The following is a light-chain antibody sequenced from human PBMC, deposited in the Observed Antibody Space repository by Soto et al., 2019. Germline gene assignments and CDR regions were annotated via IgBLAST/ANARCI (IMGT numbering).Light chain of an antibody. J-gene: IGKJ1*01. Sequence: DIVMTQSPLSLPVTPGEPASISCRSSQSLLSSNGYNYLDWYLQKPGQSPQLLIYLGSNRASGVHDRFSGSGSGTDFTLEISRVEAEDVGIYHCMQALRAPPTFGQGTKVEI. CDR3: MQALRAPPT. CDR2: LGS. CDR1: QSLLSSNGYNY. V-gene: IGKV2-28*01.